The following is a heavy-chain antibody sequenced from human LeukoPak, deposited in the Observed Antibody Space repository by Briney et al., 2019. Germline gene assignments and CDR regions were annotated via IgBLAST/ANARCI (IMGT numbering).Heavy chain of an antibody. CDR3: ARGGNYGDYDGYFDY. CDR2: IYYSGST. Sequence: SETLSLTCTASGGSISSHYWSWIRQPPGKGLEWIGYIYYSGSTNYNPSLRSRVTISVDTSKNQFSLKLSSVTAADTAVYYCARGGNYGDYDGYFDYWGQGTLVTVSS. J-gene: IGHJ4*02. D-gene: IGHD4-17*01. CDR1: GGSISSHY. V-gene: IGHV4-59*08.